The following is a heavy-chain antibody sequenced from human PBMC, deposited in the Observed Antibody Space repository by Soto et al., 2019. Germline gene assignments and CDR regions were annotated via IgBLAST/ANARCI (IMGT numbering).Heavy chain of an antibody. V-gene: IGHV4-31*03. J-gene: IGHJ5*02. D-gene: IGHD6-13*01. CDR2: IYYSGST. CDR3: ARGSIAAAAKNPLVS. Sequence: SETLSLTCTVSGGSISSGGYYWSWIRQHPGKGLEWIGYIYYSGSTYYNPSLKSRVTISVDTSKNQFSLKLSSVTAADTAVYYCARGSIAAAAKNPLVSWGQAPLVTV. CDR1: GGSISSGGYY.